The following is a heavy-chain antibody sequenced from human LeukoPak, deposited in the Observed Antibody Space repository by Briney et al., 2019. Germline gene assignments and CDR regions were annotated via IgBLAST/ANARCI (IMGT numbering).Heavy chain of an antibody. CDR1: GGSFSGYY. J-gene: IGHJ4*02. V-gene: IGHV4-34*01. CDR3: AREEGQQLVGYYSDY. CDR2: INHSGST. Sequence: SETLSLTCAVYGGSFSGYYWSWIRQPPGKGLEWIGEINHSGSTNYNPSLKSRVTISVDTSKNQFSLKLSSVTAADTAVYYCAREEGQQLVGYYSDYWGQGTLVTVSS. D-gene: IGHD6-13*01.